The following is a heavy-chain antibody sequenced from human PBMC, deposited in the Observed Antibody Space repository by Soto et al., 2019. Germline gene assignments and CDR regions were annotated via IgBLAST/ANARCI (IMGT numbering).Heavy chain of an antibody. D-gene: IGHD6-19*01. Sequence: QVQLVQSGAEVKKPGASVKVSCKASGYTFTNYYMHWVRQAPGQGLEWMGIINPSGGGTRYAQKFHGTVTLTRDTCTSTVYMGLSSLTSEDTAVYYCARDTHSSGWWGLDYWGQGTLVTVSS. CDR3: ARDTHSSGWWGLDY. J-gene: IGHJ4*02. V-gene: IGHV1-46*01. CDR2: INPSGGGT. CDR1: GYTFTNYY.